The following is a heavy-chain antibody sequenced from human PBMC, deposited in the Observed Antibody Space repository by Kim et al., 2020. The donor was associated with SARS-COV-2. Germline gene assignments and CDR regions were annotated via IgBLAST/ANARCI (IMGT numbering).Heavy chain of an antibody. Sequence: NYAQIFQGRVTMTRDTSTSTVYMELSSLRSEDTAVYFCARSDGTYYSPDYWGQGTLVTVSS. D-gene: IGHD1-26*01. CDR3: ARSDGTYYSPDY. V-gene: IGHV1-46*01. J-gene: IGHJ4*02.